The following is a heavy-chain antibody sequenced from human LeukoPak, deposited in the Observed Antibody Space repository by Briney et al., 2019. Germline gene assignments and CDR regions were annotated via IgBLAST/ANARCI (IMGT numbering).Heavy chain of an antibody. CDR3: ARDHNYAFDN. D-gene: IGHD1-1*01. J-gene: IGHJ4*02. V-gene: IGHV3-48*01. CDR2: IGIDSANT. Sequence: PGGSLRLSCTASGFPFIEYSMNWVRQAPGKGLEWISYIGIDSANTKYADSVRGRFTISADKAKNSLYLQMNSLRVEDTAVYYCARDHNYAFDNWGQGTLVSVAS. CDR1: GFPFIEYS.